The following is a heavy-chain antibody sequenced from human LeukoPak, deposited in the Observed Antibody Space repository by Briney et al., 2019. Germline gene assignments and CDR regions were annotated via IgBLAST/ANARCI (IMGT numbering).Heavy chain of an antibody. CDR2: IYHSGST. CDR3: ARARGTMVRDYYFYYGMDV. V-gene: IGHV4-4*02. D-gene: IGHD3-10*01. Sequence: PSGTLSLTCAVSGGSISSSNWWSWVRQPPGKGLEWIGEIYHSGSTNYNSSLKSRVTISVDKSKNQFSLKLSSVTAADTAVYYCARARGTMVRDYYFYYGMDVWGKGTTVTVSS. CDR1: GGSISSSNW. J-gene: IGHJ6*04.